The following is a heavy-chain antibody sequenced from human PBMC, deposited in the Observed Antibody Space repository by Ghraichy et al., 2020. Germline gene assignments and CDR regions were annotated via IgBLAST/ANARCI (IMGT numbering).Heavy chain of an antibody. V-gene: IGHV1-2*02. J-gene: IGHJ3*02. CDR2: INPNSGGT. D-gene: IGHD2-15*01. Sequence: ASVKVSCKASGYTFTAYHIHWVRQAPGLGLEWMGRINPNSGGTKFAQKFQGRVTMTRDTSTSTAYMEVSRLRSDDTAVYYCARGCSGGSCDSDAFDIWGQGTMVTVSS. CDR3: ARGCSGGSCDSDAFDI. CDR1: GYTFTAYH.